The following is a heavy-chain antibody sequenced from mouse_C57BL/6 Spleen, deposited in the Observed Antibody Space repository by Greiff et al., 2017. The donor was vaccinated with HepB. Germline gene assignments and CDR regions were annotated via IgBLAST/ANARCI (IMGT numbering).Heavy chain of an antibody. V-gene: IGHV5-4*01. Sequence: EVQLVESGGGLVKPGGSLKLSCAASGFTFSSYAMSWVRQTPEKRLEWVATISDGGSYTYYPDNVKGRFTISRDNAKNNLYLQMSHLKSEDTAMYYCARGEGPYAMDYWGQGTSVTVSS. J-gene: IGHJ4*01. CDR1: GFTFSSYA. CDR3: ARGEGPYAMDY. CDR2: ISDGGSYT.